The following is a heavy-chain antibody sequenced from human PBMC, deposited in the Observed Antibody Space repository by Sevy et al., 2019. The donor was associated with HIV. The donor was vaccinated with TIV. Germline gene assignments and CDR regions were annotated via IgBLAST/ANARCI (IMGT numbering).Heavy chain of an antibody. CDR3: ASCGSGGWLDY. V-gene: IGHV4-34*01. J-gene: IGHJ4*02. Sequence: SETLSLTCAVYGGSFSGYYWSWIRQPPGKGLEWIGEINHSGSTNYNPSLKSRVTISVDRSKNQFSLKLSSVTAADTAVYYCASCGSGGWLDYWGQGTLVTVSS. CDR2: INHSGST. CDR1: GGSFSGYY. D-gene: IGHD6-19*01.